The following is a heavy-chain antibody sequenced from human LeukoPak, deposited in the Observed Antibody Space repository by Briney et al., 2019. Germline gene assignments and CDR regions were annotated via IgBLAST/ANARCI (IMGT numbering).Heavy chain of an antibody. D-gene: IGHD3-10*01. J-gene: IGHJ4*02. CDR3: ARDPKLLWFGELSG. Sequence: GGSLRLSCAASGFTVSSNYMSWVRQAPGKGLEGVSVIYSGGSTYYADSVKGRFTISRDNYKNTLYLQMNSLRAEDTAVYYCARDPKLLWFGELSGWGQGTLVTVSS. CDR2: IYSGGST. CDR1: GFTVSSNY. V-gene: IGHV3-53*01.